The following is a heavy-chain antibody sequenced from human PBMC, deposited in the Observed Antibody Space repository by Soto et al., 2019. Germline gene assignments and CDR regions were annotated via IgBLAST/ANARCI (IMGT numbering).Heavy chain of an antibody. D-gene: IGHD1-26*01. Sequence: QVQLVQSGAEVKKPGASVKVSCKASGYTFSSYGISWVRQAPGQGLEWMGWISAYNGNTKYAQKLQGRVTMTTDTSTSTANMELRSLRSDDTAVYDCARREVGTTLNVDYWGQGTLVSVSS. V-gene: IGHV1-18*01. CDR1: GYTFSSYG. J-gene: IGHJ4*02. CDR2: ISAYNGNT. CDR3: ARREVGTTLNVDY.